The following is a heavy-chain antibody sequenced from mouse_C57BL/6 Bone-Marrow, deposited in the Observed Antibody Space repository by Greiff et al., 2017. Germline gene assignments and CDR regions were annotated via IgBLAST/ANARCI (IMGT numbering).Heavy chain of an antibody. Sequence: QVQLKESGAELVRPGASVKLSCTASGYTFTSYGISWVKQRTGQGLEWIGEIYPGSGNTYYNEKFKGKATLTADKSSSTEYMELRSLTSEDSAVYFCARGGGRYWYFDVWGTGTAVTVSS. CDR2: IYPGSGNT. CDR3: ARGGGRYWYFDV. J-gene: IGHJ1*03. V-gene: IGHV1-81*01. CDR1: GYTFTSYG.